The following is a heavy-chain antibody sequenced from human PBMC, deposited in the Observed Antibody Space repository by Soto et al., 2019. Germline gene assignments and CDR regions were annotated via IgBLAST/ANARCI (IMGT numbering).Heavy chain of an antibody. CDR2: ISGSGTST. Sequence: LRLSCAASGFTFSSYAVSWVRQAPGKGLEWVSGISGSGTSTYYADSVKGRFTISRDNSKNTLYLQMNSLRAEDTAVYYCAKVPIFGVVSRSYGMDVWGQGTTVTVSS. D-gene: IGHD3-3*02. V-gene: IGHV3-23*01. J-gene: IGHJ6*02. CDR3: AKVPIFGVVSRSYGMDV. CDR1: GFTFSSYA.